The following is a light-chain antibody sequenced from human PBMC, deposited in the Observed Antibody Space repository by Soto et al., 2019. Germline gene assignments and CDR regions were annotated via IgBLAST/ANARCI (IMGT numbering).Light chain of an antibody. CDR2: KAS. CDR3: EQYNGYPVT. V-gene: IGKV1-5*03. CDR1: QTIVNW. Sequence: DIQMTQSPSTLSASVGDRVTITCRASQTIVNWLGWYQHQPVEAPKLLIYKASTLESGVPSRCSGRGSGTDFTVTISTLHPDDVATYYWEQYNGYPVTFGQGTKVEFK. J-gene: IGKJ1*01.